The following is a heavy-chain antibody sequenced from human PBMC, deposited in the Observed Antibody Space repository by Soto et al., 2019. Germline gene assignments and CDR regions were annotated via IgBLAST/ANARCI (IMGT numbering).Heavy chain of an antibody. CDR2: IYYSGST. CDR3: ASGLSGSYYDVRFDP. V-gene: IGHV4-59*01. J-gene: IGHJ5*02. D-gene: IGHD1-26*01. CDR1: GGSISSYY. Sequence: PSETLSLTCTVSGGSISSYYWSWIRQPPGKGLEWIGYIYYSGSTNYNPSLKSRVTISVDTSKNQFSLKLSSVTAADTAVYYCASGLSGSYYDVRFDPWGQGTLVTVSS.